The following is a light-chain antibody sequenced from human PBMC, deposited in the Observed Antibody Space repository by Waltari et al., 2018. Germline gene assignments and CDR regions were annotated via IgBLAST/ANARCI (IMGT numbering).Light chain of an antibody. Sequence: SYEMTQPLSVSVALGQTARITCGGNNIGSKNVHWYQQKPGQAPVLVIYRDINRPSGIPEGFSGSNAGNTATLTISRAQAGDEADYYCQVWDSSVVFGGGTKLTVL. J-gene: IGLJ2*01. V-gene: IGLV3-9*01. CDR2: RDI. CDR1: NIGSKN. CDR3: QVWDSSVV.